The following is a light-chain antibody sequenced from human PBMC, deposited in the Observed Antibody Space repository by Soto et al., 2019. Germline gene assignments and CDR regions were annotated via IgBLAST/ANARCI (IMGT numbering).Light chain of an antibody. CDR2: EVS. CDR1: SSDVGGYNY. J-gene: IGLJ2*01. Sequence: QSVLTQPASVSGSPGQSITISCTGTSSDVGGYNYVSWYQQHPGKAPKLMIYEVSNRPSGVSNRFSGSKSGNTASLTISGLQAEDEADYYCSSYTSSSTLLSGGGTKVTVL. CDR3: SSYTSSSTLL. V-gene: IGLV2-14*01.